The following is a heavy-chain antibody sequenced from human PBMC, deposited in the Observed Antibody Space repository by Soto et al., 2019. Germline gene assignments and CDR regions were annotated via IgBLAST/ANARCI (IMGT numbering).Heavy chain of an antibody. Sequence: TLSLTCTVSGCSIISSSYYWGWIRQPPGKGLEWIGSIYYSGSTYYNPSLKSRVTISVDTSKNQFSLKLSSVTAADTAVYYCARHPHRTYYYDSSGLNWFDPWGQGTLVTVSS. V-gene: IGHV4-39*01. J-gene: IGHJ5*02. D-gene: IGHD3-22*01. CDR3: ARHPHRTYYYDSSGLNWFDP. CDR2: IYYSGST. CDR1: GCSIISSSYY.